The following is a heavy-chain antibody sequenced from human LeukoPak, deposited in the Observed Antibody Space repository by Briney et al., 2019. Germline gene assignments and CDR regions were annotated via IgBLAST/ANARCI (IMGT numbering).Heavy chain of an antibody. Sequence: ASVKVSCKASGYTFTNYGISWVRQAPGQGREWMGWISAYNGNTNYPQKLQGRVTMTTDTSTSTAYMELRSLRSDDTAVYSCARVVLTGDYFDYWGQGTQVTVSS. J-gene: IGHJ4*02. CDR3: ARVVLTGDYFDY. CDR2: ISAYNGNT. V-gene: IGHV1-18*01. CDR1: GYTFTNYG. D-gene: IGHD7-27*01.